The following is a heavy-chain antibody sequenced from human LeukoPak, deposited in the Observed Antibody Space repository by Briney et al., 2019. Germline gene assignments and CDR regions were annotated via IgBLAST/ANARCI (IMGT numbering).Heavy chain of an antibody. CDR2: IKRDGSEK. J-gene: IGHJ4*02. CDR1: GFTFSTYW. Sequence: GGSLRLSCAASGFTFSTYWMSWVRQAPGKGLEWVANIKRDGSEKYYVDSVKGRFTISRDNAKNSLYLQMNSLRAEDTAMYYCARDSAGNDYWGQGTLVTVSS. V-gene: IGHV3-7*01. CDR3: ARDSAGNDY. D-gene: IGHD6-13*01.